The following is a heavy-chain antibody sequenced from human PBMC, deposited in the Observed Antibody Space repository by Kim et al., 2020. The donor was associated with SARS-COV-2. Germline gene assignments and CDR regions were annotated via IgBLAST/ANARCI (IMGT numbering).Heavy chain of an antibody. D-gene: IGHD3-22*01. V-gene: IGHV3-7*03. J-gene: IGHJ3*02. CDR3: ARDITMIVVVKDGGDAFDI. CDR1: GFTFSSYW. CDR2: IKQDGSEK. Sequence: GGSLRLSCAASGFTFSSYWMSWVRQAPGKGLEWVANIKQDGSEKYYVDSVKGRFTISRDNAKNSLYLQMNSLRAEDTAVYYCARDITMIVVVKDGGDAFDIWGQGTMVTVSS.